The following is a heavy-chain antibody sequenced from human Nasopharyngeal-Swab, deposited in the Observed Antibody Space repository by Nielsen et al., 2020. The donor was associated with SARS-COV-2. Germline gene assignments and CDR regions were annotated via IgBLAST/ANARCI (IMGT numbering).Heavy chain of an antibody. J-gene: IGHJ6*02. D-gene: IGHD5-18*01. CDR2: ISSSSSYI. V-gene: IGHV3-21*01. CDR1: GFTFSSYS. Sequence: GESLKISCAASGFTFSSYSMNWVRQAPGKGLEWVSSISSSSSYIYYADSVKGRFTISRDNAKNSLYLQMNSLRDEDTAVYYCARAPIYSYGYDYYGMDVWGQGTTVTVSS. CDR3: ARAPIYSYGYDYYGMDV.